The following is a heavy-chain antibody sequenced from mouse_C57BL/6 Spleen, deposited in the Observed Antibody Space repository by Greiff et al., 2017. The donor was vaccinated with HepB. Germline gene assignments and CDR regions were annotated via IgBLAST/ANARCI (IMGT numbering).Heavy chain of an antibody. V-gene: IGHV3-6*01. CDR1: GYSITSGYY. J-gene: IGHJ2*01. CDR3: ARNWDGGFDY. D-gene: IGHD4-1*01. CDR2: ISYDGSN. Sequence: EVQLVESGPGLVKPSQSLSLTCSVTGYSITSGYYWNWIRQFPGNKLEWMGYISYDGSNNYNPSLKNRISITRDTSKNQFFLKLNSVTTEDTATYYCARNWDGGFDYWGQGTTLTVSS.